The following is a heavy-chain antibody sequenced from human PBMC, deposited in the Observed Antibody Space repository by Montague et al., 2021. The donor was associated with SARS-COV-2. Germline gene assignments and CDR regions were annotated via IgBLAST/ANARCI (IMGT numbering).Heavy chain of an antibody. V-gene: IGHV6-1*01. CDR2: TYYRSKWYN. Sequence: CAISGDSVSSNIAAWNWIRQSPSRGLEWLGRTYYRSKWYNDYAVSVRSRITISPDTSKNQFSLQLNSVTPEDTAVYYCTQERGPGRTTWHYLDYWGQGTLGTVSS. CDR3: TQERGPGRTTWHYLDY. D-gene: IGHD1-14*01. CDR1: GDSVSSNIAA. J-gene: IGHJ4*02.